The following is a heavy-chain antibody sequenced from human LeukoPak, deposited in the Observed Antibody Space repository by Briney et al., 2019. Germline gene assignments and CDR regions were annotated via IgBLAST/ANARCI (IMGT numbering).Heavy chain of an antibody. V-gene: IGHV3-23*01. CDR1: GFTFSSYA. CDR3: AKSGPGGSCCEIDY. J-gene: IGHJ4*02. D-gene: IGHD2-15*01. CDR2: ISGSGGST. Sequence: GGSLRLSCAASGFTFSSYAMSWVRKAPGKGLEWVSAISGSGGSTYYADSVKGRFTISRDNSKNTLYLQMNSLGAEDTAVYYCAKSGPGGSCCEIDYWGQGTLVTVSS.